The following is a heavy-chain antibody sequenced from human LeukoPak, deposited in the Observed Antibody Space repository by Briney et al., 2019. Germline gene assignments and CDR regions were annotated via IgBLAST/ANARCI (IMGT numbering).Heavy chain of an antibody. D-gene: IGHD2-2*01. V-gene: IGHV3-21*04. J-gene: IGHJ6*02. CDR3: ARVVPAAIGGYYYYGMDV. CDR2: ISGSSSYI. CDR1: GFTFSSYA. Sequence: GGSLRLSCAASGFTFSSYAMHWVRQAPGKGLEWVSSISGSSSYIYYAASVKGRFTISRDNAKNSLYLQMNSLRAEDTALYYCARVVPAAIGGYYYYGMDVWGQGTTVNVSS.